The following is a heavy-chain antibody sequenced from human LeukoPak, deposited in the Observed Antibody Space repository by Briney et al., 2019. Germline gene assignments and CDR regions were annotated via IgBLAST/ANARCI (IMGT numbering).Heavy chain of an antibody. CDR1: GGSISSSSYY. CDR2: INHSGST. J-gene: IGHJ4*02. V-gene: IGHV4-39*07. CDR3: ASYRRSLSSSWYRVSRVFDY. Sequence: PSETLSLTCTVSGGSISSSSYYWSWIRQPPGKGLEWIGEINHSGSTNYNPSLKSRVTISVDTSKNQFSLKLSSVTAADTAVYYCASYRRSLSSSWYRVSRVFDYWGQGALVTVSS. D-gene: IGHD6-13*01.